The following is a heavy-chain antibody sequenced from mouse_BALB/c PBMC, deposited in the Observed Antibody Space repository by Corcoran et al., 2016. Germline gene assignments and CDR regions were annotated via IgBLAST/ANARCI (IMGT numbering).Heavy chain of an antibody. CDR3: ARGGIITTVDVDY. CDR1: GDTFTEYT. Sequence: EVQLPQSRPDLVTPGASVKLSCKTSGDTFTEYTMHWVKQSHGKSLEWIGGINPNNGGTHYNQKFKGKATLTVDKSSSTAYMDLRSLTSDDSEVYYCARGGIITTVDVDYWGQGTTLTVSS. CDR2: INPNNGGT. D-gene: IGHD1-1*01. V-gene: IGHV1-18*01. J-gene: IGHJ2*01.